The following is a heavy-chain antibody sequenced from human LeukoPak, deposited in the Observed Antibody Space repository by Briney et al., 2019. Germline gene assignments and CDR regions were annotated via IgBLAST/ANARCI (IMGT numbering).Heavy chain of an antibody. CDR2: ISSSSSYI. CDR1: GFTFSSYS. V-gene: IGHV3-21*01. CDR3: ARDLITMIVVAPYYMDV. Sequence: AGGSLRLSCAASGFTFSSYSMNWVRQAPGKGLEWVSSISSSSSYIYYADSVKGRFTISRDNAKNSLYLQMNSLRAEDTAVYYCARDLITMIVVAPYYMDVWGKGTTVTISS. J-gene: IGHJ6*03. D-gene: IGHD3-22*01.